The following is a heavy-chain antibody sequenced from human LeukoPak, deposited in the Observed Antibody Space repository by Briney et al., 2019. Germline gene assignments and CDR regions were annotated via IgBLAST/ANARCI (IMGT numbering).Heavy chain of an antibody. D-gene: IGHD2-2*01. CDR3: ARLRPLLYCSSTSCLNFDY. J-gene: IGHJ4*02. CDR1: GGSISSSSYY. Sequence: ASETLSLTCTVSGGSISSSSYYWGWIRQPPGKGLEWIGSIYYSGSTYYNPSLKSRVTMSVDTSKNQFSLKLSSVTAADTAVYYCARLRPLLYCSSTSCLNFDYWGQGTLVTVSS. V-gene: IGHV4-39*01. CDR2: IYYSGST.